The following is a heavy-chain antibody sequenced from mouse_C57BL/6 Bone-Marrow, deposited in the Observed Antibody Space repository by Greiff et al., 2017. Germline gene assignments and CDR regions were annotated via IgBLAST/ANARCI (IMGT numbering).Heavy chain of an antibody. Sequence: QVQLQQSGAELMKPGASVKLSCKATGYTFTGYWIEWVKQRPGHGLEWIGEILPGSGSTNYNEKFKGKATFTADTSSNTAYMQLSSLTTEDSAICYCAREVFYSNYVYWYFDVWGTGTTVTVSS. D-gene: IGHD2-5*01. V-gene: IGHV1-9*01. J-gene: IGHJ1*03. CDR2: ILPGSGST. CDR3: AREVFYSNYVYWYFDV. CDR1: GYTFTGYW.